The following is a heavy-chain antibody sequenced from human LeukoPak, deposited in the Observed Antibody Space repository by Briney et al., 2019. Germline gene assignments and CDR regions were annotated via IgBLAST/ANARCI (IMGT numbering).Heavy chain of an antibody. V-gene: IGHV3-20*04. CDR1: GFTFDDYG. Sequence: PGGSLRLSCAASGFTFDDYGMSWVRQAPGKGLEWVSGTNWNAGSTGYADSVKGRFTISRDNAKNTLYLQMNSLRAEDTAVYYCAREDLEVWAFDIWGQGTMVTVSS. CDR2: TNWNAGST. CDR3: AREDLEVWAFDI. J-gene: IGHJ3*02. D-gene: IGHD2-8*02.